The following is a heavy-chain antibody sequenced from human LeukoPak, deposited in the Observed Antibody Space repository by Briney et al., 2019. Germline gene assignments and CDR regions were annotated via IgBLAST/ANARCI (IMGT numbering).Heavy chain of an antibody. Sequence: GGSLRLSCEASGFLFSNSWMSWVRQAPGKGLEWVANMNQGGSERNYADSVKGRLTIFRGNAKGSLYLQMNGLRAEDTAVYFCVKDRGYSTFDYWGQGTLVTVSS. CDR2: MNQGGSER. D-gene: IGHD4-23*01. J-gene: IGHJ4*02. CDR3: VKDRGYSTFDY. CDR1: GFLFSNSW. V-gene: IGHV3-7*03.